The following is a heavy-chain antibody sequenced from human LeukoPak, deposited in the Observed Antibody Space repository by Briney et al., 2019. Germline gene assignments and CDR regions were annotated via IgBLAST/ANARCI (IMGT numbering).Heavy chain of an antibody. J-gene: IGHJ4*02. CDR3: ARVPLNQRELLSDPRPFDY. D-gene: IGHD1-26*01. CDR1: GGSFSGYY. V-gene: IGHV4-59*12. CDR2: IYYSGST. Sequence: PSETLSLTCAVYGGSFSGYYWSWIRQPPGKGLEWIGYIYYSGSTNYNPSLKSRVTISVDTSKNQFSLKLSSVTAADTAVYYCARVPLNQRELLSDPRPFDYWGQGTLVTVSS.